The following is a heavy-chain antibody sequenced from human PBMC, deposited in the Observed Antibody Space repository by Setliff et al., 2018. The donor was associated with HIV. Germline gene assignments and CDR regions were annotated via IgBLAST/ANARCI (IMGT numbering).Heavy chain of an antibody. CDR2: IYWDDDK. Sequence: SGPTLVNPTQTLTLTCTFSGFSLSTSGLSVSWIRQPPGKALEWLALIYWDDDKRYSPSLKSRLTITKDTSKNQVVLTMTNMDPVDTATYYCAHLNSSGWYLDYWGQGTLVTVSS. CDR3: AHLNSSGWYLDY. V-gene: IGHV2-5*08. D-gene: IGHD6-19*01. J-gene: IGHJ4*02. CDR1: GFSLSTSGLS.